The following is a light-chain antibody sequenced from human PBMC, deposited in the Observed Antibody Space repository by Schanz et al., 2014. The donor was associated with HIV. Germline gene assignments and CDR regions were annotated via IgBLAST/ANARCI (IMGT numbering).Light chain of an antibody. CDR1: SSDIGGYNY. CDR2: DVS. Sequence: QSALTQPASVSGSPGQSITISCTGTSSDIGGYNYVSWYQQHPGKAPKLMIYDVSHRPSGVSNRFSGSKSGNTASLTISGLQAEDEADYYCLSYDTSLPSSVFGGGTKLTVL. CDR3: LSYDTSLPSSV. J-gene: IGLJ3*02. V-gene: IGLV2-14*03.